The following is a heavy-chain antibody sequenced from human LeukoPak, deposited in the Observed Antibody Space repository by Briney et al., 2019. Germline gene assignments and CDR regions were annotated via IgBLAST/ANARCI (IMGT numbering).Heavy chain of an antibody. Sequence: SETLSLTCAVYGGSFSGYYWSWIRQPPGKGLEWIGEINHSGSTNYNPSLKSRVTISVDTSKNQFSLKLSSVTAADTAVYYCAGYYYGSGSPIKDDWGQGTLVTVSS. CDR3: AGYYYGSGSPIKDD. CDR1: GGSFSGYY. V-gene: IGHV4-34*01. J-gene: IGHJ4*02. D-gene: IGHD3-10*01. CDR2: INHSGST.